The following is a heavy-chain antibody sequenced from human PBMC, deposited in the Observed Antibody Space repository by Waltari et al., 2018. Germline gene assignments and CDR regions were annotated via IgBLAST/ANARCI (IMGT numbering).Heavy chain of an antibody. J-gene: IGHJ4*02. CDR3: AKVRPFYSTQSLDY. CDR2: IRYDGSNK. Sequence: QVQLVESGGGVVQPGGSLRLSCAASGFTFSSYGMQWVRQAPGKGLEWVAFIRYDGSNKYYADSVKGRFTISRDNSKNTLYLQMNSLRAEDTAVYYCAKVRPFYSTQSLDYWGQGTLVTVSS. D-gene: IGHD4-4*01. V-gene: IGHV3-30*02. CDR1: GFTFSSYG.